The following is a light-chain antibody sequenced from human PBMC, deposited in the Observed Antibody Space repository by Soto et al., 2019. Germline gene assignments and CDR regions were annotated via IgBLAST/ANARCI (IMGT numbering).Light chain of an antibody. CDR2: GAS. V-gene: IGKV3-20*01. J-gene: IGKJ2*01. CDR1: ESLSSSF. CDR3: LQYASPLYT. Sequence: VLTQSPGTLSLSPGERATLSCRASESLSSSFLAWYQKKPGLAPRLLLYGASNRATGTPDRFSGSGSGTAFTLSISRLEPEDFAVYFCLQYASPLYTFGQGTKLEIK.